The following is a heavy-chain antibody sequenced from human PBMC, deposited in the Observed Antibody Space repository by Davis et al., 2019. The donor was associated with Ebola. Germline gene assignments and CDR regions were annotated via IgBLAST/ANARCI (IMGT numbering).Heavy chain of an antibody. CDR2: IRSDGSST. Sequence: GVLKISCAASGFTFRSSWIHWVRQAPGKGLVWVARIRSDGSSTIYADSVEGRFTISRDNAKNTLYLQMNSLRAEDTAVYYCASSDFDYWGQGTLVTVSS. CDR3: ASSDFDY. D-gene: IGHD3-10*01. J-gene: IGHJ4*02. V-gene: IGHV3-74*01. CDR1: GFTFRSSW.